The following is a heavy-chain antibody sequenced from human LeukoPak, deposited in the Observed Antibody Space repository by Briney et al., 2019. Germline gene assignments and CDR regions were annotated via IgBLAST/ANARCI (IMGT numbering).Heavy chain of an antibody. CDR3: AKEGYYYLDV. J-gene: IGHJ6*03. CDR2: ISYDATHK. CDR1: GFTFNNYA. Sequence: GGSLRLSCAASGFTFNNYAMHWVRQAPGKGLEWVAIISYDATHKYYADSVKGRFTISRDNSKNTLYLQMNSLRPEDTAVYYCAKEGYYYLDVWGKGTTVTISS. V-gene: IGHV3-30*04.